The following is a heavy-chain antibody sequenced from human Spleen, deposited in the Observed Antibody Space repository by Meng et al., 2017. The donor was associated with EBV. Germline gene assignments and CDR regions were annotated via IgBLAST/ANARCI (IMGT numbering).Heavy chain of an antibody. Sequence: TCTEFWPTIGTPTLPLTQTCTFAAFSLSNRGVCVGWSCQPPGKALEWLTLIYWDDATRYSPSLKSRLTITKDTSKNQVVLTMTNMDPVDTATYYCAHIIVARPFDSWGQGTLVTVSS. V-gene: IGHV2-5*02. D-gene: IGHD6-6*01. CDR2: IYWDDAT. CDR1: AFSLSNRGVC. CDR3: AHIIVARPFDS. J-gene: IGHJ4*02.